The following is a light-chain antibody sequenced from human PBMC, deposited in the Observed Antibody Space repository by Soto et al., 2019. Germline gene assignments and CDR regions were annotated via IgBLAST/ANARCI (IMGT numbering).Light chain of an antibody. CDR3: SSYTSSSTPNWV. CDR1: SSDVGEENY. Sequence: QSALTQPPSASGSPGQSVTITCSGTSSDVGEENYVSWYQQHPGKVPKLILYEVSKRPSGVPDRFSGSKSGNTASLTISGLQAEDEADYYCSSYTSSSTPNWVFGGGTKLTVL. CDR2: EVS. J-gene: IGLJ3*02. V-gene: IGLV2-8*01.